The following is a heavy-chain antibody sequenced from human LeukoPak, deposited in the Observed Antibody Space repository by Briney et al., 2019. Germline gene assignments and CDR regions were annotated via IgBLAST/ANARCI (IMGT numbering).Heavy chain of an antibody. Sequence: GGSLRLSCAASGFTFSHHAIYWVRQAPGKGLEYVSAISPNGGSTYYATSVKERFTISRDNSKNTVYLQMGSLRAEDLAVYFCARVPLGASPEYFDYWGRGTPVTVSS. V-gene: IGHV3-64*01. CDR1: GFTFSHHA. CDR2: ISPNGGST. CDR3: ARVPLGASPEYFDY. D-gene: IGHD4/OR15-4a*01. J-gene: IGHJ4*02.